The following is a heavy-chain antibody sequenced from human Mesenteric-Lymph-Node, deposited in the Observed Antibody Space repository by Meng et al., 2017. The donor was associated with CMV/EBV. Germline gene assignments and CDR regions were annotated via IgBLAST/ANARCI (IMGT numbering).Heavy chain of an antibody. CDR2: IFYSGSP. Sequence: GSLRLSCTVSGASINAYYWSWIRQPPGKGLEWIGYIFYSGSPNYNPSLKSRVTISLDTSKNQFSLKLNSVTAADTAVYYCARDRWALNHWGQGTLVTVSS. CDR1: GASINAYY. CDR3: ARDRWALNH. J-gene: IGHJ5*02. D-gene: IGHD4-23*01. V-gene: IGHV4-59*01.